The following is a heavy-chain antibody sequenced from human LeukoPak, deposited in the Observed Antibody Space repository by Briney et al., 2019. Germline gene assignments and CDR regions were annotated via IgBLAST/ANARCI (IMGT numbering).Heavy chain of an antibody. CDR3: ARRYYYGSGSYYLD. CDR1: GGSVSSGSYY. D-gene: IGHD3-10*01. CDR2: IYNSGNT. V-gene: IGHV4-61*01. Sequence: SETLSLTCTVSGGSVSSGSYYWSWIRQPPGKGLEWIGYIYNSGNTNYNPSLKSRVTISVDTSKKQFSLKLSSVTAADTAVYYCARRYYYGSGSYYLDWGQGTLVTVSS. J-gene: IGHJ4*02.